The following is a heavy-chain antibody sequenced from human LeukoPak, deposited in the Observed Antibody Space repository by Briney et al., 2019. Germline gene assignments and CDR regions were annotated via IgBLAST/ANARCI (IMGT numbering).Heavy chain of an antibody. CDR3: ARVHLSGCSNTSCPTYYYYHGMDV. J-gene: IGHJ6*02. D-gene: IGHD2-2*01. CDR1: GFTFSSYA. CDR2: ISGSGYST. Sequence: PGGSLRLSCAASGFTFSSYAMSWVRQAPGKGLEWVSAISGSGYSTYYADSVKGRFTISRDNSKNTLYLQMNSLRAEDTAVHYCARVHLSGCSNTSCPTYYYYHGMDVWGQGTTVTVSS. V-gene: IGHV3-23*01.